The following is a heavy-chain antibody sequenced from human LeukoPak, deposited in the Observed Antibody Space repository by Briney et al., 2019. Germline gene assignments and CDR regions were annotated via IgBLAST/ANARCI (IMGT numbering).Heavy chain of an antibody. Sequence: PSETLSLTCTVSGGSISSGSYYWSWIRQPAGKGLEWIGRIYTSGSTKYNPSLKSRVTISVDTSKNQFSLKLSSVTAADTAVYYCARELAYYMDVWGKGTTVTVSS. CDR3: ARELAYYMDV. CDR1: GGSISSGSYY. CDR2: IYTSGST. V-gene: IGHV4-61*02. J-gene: IGHJ6*03.